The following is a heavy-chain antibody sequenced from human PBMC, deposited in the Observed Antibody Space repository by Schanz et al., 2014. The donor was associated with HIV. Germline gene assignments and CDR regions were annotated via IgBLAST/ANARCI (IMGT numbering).Heavy chain of an antibody. CDR1: GGTFRSFA. J-gene: IGHJ3*02. CDR2: INPNSGGT. Sequence: QVQLVQSGTEVKKPGSSVKVSCTPSGGTFRSFAISWVRQAPGQGLEWMGGINPNSGGTNSAQKFQGRVTMSMDPSISTACMEVRSLSSDDTALYFCARDLVDSSTWYDAFDIWGQGTKVTVSS. D-gene: IGHD6-13*01. V-gene: IGHV1-2*02. CDR3: ARDLVDSSTWYDAFDI.